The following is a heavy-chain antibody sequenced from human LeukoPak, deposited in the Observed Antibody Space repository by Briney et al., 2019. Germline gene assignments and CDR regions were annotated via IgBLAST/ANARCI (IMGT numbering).Heavy chain of an antibody. Sequence: SETLSLTCTVSGGSISSYYWSWIRQPPGKGLEWIGEINHSGSTNYNPSLKSRVTISVDTSKNQFSLKLSSVTAADTAVYYCARVLKNVDDYGDYVAGKAHGETHNWFDPWGQGTLVTVSS. CDR2: INHSGST. J-gene: IGHJ5*02. CDR3: ARVLKNVDDYGDYVAGKAHGETHNWFDP. CDR1: GGSISSYY. V-gene: IGHV4-34*01. D-gene: IGHD4-17*01.